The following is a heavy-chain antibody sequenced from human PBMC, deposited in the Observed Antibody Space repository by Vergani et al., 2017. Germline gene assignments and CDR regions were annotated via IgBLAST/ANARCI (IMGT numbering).Heavy chain of an antibody. V-gene: IGHV4-30-2*01. J-gene: IGHJ6*03. Sequence: QLQLQESGSGLVKPSQTLSLTCAISGDSITNGGFSWNWIRQPPGKGPEWIGYIFPSGNSDYNPSLKNRVSISLDKSKNQFSLWVNSVTAADTAVYFCARASLRALVGYYYYMDVWGKGKTVVVSS. CDR1: GDSITNGGFS. CDR3: ARASLRALVGYYYYMDV. CDR2: IFPSGNS. D-gene: IGHD3-16*02.